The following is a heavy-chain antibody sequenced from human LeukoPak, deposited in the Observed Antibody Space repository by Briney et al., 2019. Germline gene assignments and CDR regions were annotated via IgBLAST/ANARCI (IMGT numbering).Heavy chain of an antibody. CDR3: ARGLSSGSYPFYFDY. D-gene: IGHD3-10*01. J-gene: IGHJ4*02. V-gene: IGHV4-30-2*01. Sequence: PSQTLSLTCAVSGGSISSGGYSWSWIRQPPGKGLEWIGYIYHGGSTYYNPSLKSRVTISVDRSKNQFSLKLSSVTAADTAVYYCARGLSSGSYPFYFDYWGQGTLVTVSS. CDR2: IYHGGST. CDR1: GGSISSGGYS.